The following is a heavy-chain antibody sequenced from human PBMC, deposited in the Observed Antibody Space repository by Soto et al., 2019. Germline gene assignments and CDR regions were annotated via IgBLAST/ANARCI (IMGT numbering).Heavy chain of an antibody. J-gene: IGHJ4*02. CDR1: GFTFSSYW. CDR3: ARDDGSGWSYFDY. CDR2: IKQDGSEK. D-gene: IGHD6-19*01. V-gene: IGHV3-7*01. Sequence: EVQLVESGGGLVQPGGSLRLSCAASGFTFSSYWMSWVRQAPGKGLEWVANIKQDGSEKYYVDAVKGRFTISRDNAKNSLYLQMNSLRAEDTAVYYCARDDGSGWSYFDYWGQGTLVTVSS.